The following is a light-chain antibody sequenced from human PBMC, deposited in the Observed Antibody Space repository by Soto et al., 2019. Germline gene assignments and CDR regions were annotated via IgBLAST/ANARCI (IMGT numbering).Light chain of an antibody. V-gene: IGKV1-5*03. CDR2: KAS. Sequence: DIQMTQSPSTLSASVGDRVTITCRASQSISSWLAWYQQKPGKAPNLLIYKASHLESGVPSRFSGSGSGTEFANNQKNLLPYELTTSSHQKYQKVTRTFGQRTKV. J-gene: IGKJ1*01. CDR3: QKYQKVTRT. CDR1: QSISSW.